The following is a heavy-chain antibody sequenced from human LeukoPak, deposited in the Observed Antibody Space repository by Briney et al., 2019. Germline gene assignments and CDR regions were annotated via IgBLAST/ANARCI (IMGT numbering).Heavy chain of an antibody. CDR2: IYTSGST. Sequence: SSETLSLTCTVSGGSISSYYWSWIRQPAGKGLEWIGRIYTSGSTNYNPPLKSRVTMSVDTSKNQFSLKLSSVTAADTAVYYCARVPYYYDSSGYYEVGAFDIWGQGTMVTVSS. D-gene: IGHD3-22*01. V-gene: IGHV4-4*07. CDR1: GGSISSYY. CDR3: ARVPYYYDSSGYYEVGAFDI. J-gene: IGHJ3*02.